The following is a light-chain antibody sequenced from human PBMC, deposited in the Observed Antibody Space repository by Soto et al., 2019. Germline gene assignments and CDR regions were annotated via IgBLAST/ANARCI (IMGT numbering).Light chain of an antibody. CDR3: MQATHWPRT. CDR2: KVS. V-gene: IGKV2-30*01. Sequence: DVVMTQSPLSLPVTLGQPASISCRSSQSLLYSDGNTYLNWFHQRPGQSPRRLIYKVSIRDSGVPDRLSGNGFSTDFTLSISSVEADDVGIYYCMQATHWPRTFGQGTRLDIK. CDR1: QSLLYSDGNTY. J-gene: IGKJ1*01.